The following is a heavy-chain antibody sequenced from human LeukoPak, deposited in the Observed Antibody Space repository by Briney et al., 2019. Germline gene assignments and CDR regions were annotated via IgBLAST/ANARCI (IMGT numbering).Heavy chain of an antibody. CDR1: GFTFSTYS. V-gene: IGHV3-21*01. J-gene: IGHJ4*02. D-gene: IGHD2-15*01. Sequence: GGSLRLSCAASGFTFSTYSMNWVRQAPGKGLEWVSSISSSSSYIYYADSVKGRFTISRDNAKNSLYLQMNSLRAEDTAVYYCARDFFHSGASRPFDYWGQGTLVTVSS. CDR3: ARDFFHSGASRPFDY. CDR2: ISSSSSYI.